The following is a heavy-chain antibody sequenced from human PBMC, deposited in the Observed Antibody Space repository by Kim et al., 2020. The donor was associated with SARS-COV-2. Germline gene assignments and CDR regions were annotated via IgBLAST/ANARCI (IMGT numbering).Heavy chain of an antibody. CDR3: ATDGPAHLRFDP. J-gene: IGHJ5*02. Sequence: GVSLRLSCAASGFTFSSYEMNWVRQAPGKGLEWISYISSRGMTISYPDSVKGRFTISRDNAKNSLYLQMNSLRVEDMGVYYCATDGPAHLRFDPWGQGTLVTVSS. V-gene: IGHV3-48*03. CDR2: ISSRGMTI. CDR1: GFTFSSYE.